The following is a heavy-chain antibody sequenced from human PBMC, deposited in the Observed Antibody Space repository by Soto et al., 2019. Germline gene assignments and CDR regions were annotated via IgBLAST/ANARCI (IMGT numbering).Heavy chain of an antibody. CDR3: AKGRGPLVRGARKNDNAY. Sequence: QVQLQQWGAGLLKPSETLSLTCAVYGGSFSGYYWSWIRQPPGKGLEWIGEINHSGSTNYNPSLRSRGTISVDTPKTQFSPRRRSVPGAEAAVCYCAKGRGPLVRGARKNDNAYCGQGTLVTVSS. CDR1: GGSFSGYY. J-gene: IGHJ4*02. V-gene: IGHV4-34*01. CDR2: INHSGST. D-gene: IGHD3-10*01.